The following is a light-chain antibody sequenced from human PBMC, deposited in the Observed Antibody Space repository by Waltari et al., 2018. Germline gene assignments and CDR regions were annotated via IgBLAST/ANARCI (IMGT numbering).Light chain of an antibody. J-gene: IGKJ4*01. CDR3: QQSYSAPLA. CDR1: QAISTY. CDR2: SSS. Sequence: DTLMTQSPSSLSASVGDSVPITCRARQAISTYVNWYQQTPGMAPKLLIFSSSTLHRGVSSRFSGSGSGTEFTLTISNLQPDDFATYYCQQSYSAPLAFGGGTKLDI. V-gene: IGKV1-39*01.